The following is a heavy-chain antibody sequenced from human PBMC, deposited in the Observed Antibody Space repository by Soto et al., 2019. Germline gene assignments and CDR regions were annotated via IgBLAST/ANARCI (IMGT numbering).Heavy chain of an antibody. Sequence: SQTLSLTCAISGDSVSSNSAAWNWIRQSPSRGLEWLGRTYYRSKWYNDYAVSVKSRITINPDTSKNQFSLQLNSVTPEDTAVYYCVRYSGYDSSRAFDIWGQGTMVTVS. V-gene: IGHV6-1*01. J-gene: IGHJ3*02. CDR2: TYYRSKWYN. CDR3: VRYSGYDSSRAFDI. CDR1: GDSVSSNSAA. D-gene: IGHD5-12*01.